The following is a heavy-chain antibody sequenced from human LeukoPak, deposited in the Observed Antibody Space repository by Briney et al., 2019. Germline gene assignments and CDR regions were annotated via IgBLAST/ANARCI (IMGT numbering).Heavy chain of an antibody. Sequence: SVKVSCKASGGTFSSYAISWVRQAPGQGLEWMGRIIPILGIANYAQKFQGRVTITADKSTSTAYMELSSLRSEDTAVYYCARHEMERWYGGIAAFDIWGQGTMVTVSS. J-gene: IGHJ3*02. CDR2: IIPILGIA. V-gene: IGHV1-69*04. CDR1: GGTFSSYA. CDR3: ARHEMERWYGGIAAFDI. D-gene: IGHD5-24*01.